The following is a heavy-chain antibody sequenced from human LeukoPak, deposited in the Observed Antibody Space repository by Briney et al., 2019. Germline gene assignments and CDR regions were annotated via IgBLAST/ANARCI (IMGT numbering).Heavy chain of an antibody. CDR2: IIPIFGTA. J-gene: IGHJ6*03. V-gene: IGHV1-69*13. CDR3: ARDLVPAAIIHYYYYMDV. Sequence: SVKVSCKASGYTFSSYHIHWVRQAPGQGLEWMGGIIPIFGTANYAQKFQGRVTITADESTSTAYMELSSLRSEDTAVYYCARDLVPAAIIHYYYYMDVWGKGTTVTVSS. D-gene: IGHD2-2*01. CDR1: GYTFSSYH.